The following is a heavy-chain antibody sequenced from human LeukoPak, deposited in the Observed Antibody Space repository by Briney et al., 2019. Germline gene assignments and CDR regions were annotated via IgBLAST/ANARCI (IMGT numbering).Heavy chain of an antibody. CDR3: ARTMTGAFFDY. CDR2: VNGDGSST. J-gene: IGHJ4*02. D-gene: IGHD3-9*01. V-gene: IGHV3-74*01. Sequence: GGSLRLSCAASGFTFSTYWIHWVRQAPGKGLVWVSHVNGDGSSTSYADSVKGRFAISRNNAKNTLYLQMNSLRAEDTAVYHCARTMTGAFFDYWGQGALVTVSS. CDR1: GFTFSTYW.